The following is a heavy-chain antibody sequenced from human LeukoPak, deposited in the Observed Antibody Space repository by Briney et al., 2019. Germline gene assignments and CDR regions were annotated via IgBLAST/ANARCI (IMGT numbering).Heavy chain of an antibody. CDR1: GGSISSGSYY. J-gene: IGHJ4*02. CDR3: ASGLRYFDLYY. D-gene: IGHD3-9*01. V-gene: IGHV4-61*02. Sequence: SQTLSLTCTVSGGSISSGSYYWSWIRQPAGKGLEWIGRIYTSGSTNYNPSLKSRVTISVQTSKNQFSLKLSSVTAADTAVYYCASGLRYFDLYYWGQGTLATVSS. CDR2: IYTSGST.